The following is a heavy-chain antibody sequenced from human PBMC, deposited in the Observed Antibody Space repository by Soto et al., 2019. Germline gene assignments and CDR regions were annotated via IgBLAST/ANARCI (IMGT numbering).Heavy chain of an antibody. V-gene: IGHV3-23*01. D-gene: IGHD2-15*01. J-gene: IGHJ4*02. Sequence: GGSLSLSCAASGFTFSSYAMSWVRQAPGKGLEWVSAISGSGGSTYYADSVKGRFTISRDNSKNTLYLQMNSLRAEDTAVYYCAKDLLGYCSGGSCYTFDYWGQGTLVTVSS. CDR3: AKDLLGYCSGGSCYTFDY. CDR1: GFTFSSYA. CDR2: ISGSGGST.